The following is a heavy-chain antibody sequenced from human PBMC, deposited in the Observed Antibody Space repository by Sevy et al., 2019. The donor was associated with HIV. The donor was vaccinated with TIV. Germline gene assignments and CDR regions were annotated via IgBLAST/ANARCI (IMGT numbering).Heavy chain of an antibody. V-gene: IGHV1-46*04. CDR3: ARMLSCGGACYYFDS. CDR1: GYTFSNFD. CDR2: INPSGGYT. D-gene: IGHD2-21*02. J-gene: IGHJ4*02. Sequence: ASVKVSCKASGYTFSNFDIHWVRQAPGQGLESMGLINPSGGYTNYAQSLQGRVTMTRDTSATTVYMELRSLRSEVTAVYYCARMLSCGGACYYFDSWGQGTLVTVSS.